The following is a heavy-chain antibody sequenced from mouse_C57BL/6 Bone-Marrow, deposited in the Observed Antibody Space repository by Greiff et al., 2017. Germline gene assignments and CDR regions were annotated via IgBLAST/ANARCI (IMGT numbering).Heavy chain of an antibody. CDR1: GYTFTSYD. D-gene: IGHD1-1*01. CDR2: LYPRVGST. V-gene: IGHV1-85*01. J-gene: IGHJ1*03. CDR3: ASDYVSSYWYFDV. Sequence: QVQLKESGPELVKPGASVKLSCKASGYTFTSYDINWVKQRPGQGLEWIGWLYPRVGSTKYNEKFKGKATLTVATSYSTAYMELHSLTSEDSAVYFCASDYVSSYWYFDVGGTGTTVTVSS.